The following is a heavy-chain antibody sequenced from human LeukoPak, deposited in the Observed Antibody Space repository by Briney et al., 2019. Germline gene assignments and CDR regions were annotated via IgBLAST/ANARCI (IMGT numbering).Heavy chain of an antibody. CDR3: ARPTVTWWFDP. V-gene: IGHV3-21*01. CDR2: IDSGSSYI. D-gene: IGHD4-17*01. Sequence: GGSLRLSCAASGFTFSSYSMNWVRQAPGKGLEWVSFIDSGSSYIYYADSVKGRFTISRDNAKNSLYLQMNSLRAEDTAVYYCARPTVTWWFDPWGQGTLVTVSS. J-gene: IGHJ5*02. CDR1: GFTFSSYS.